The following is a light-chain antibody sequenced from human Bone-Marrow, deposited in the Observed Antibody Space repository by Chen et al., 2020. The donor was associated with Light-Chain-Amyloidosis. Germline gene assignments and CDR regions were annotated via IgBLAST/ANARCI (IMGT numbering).Light chain of an antibody. CDR3: QVWDRSSDRPV. J-gene: IGLJ3*02. V-gene: IGLV3-21*02. CDR2: DDS. Sequence: SYVLTQPSSVSVAPGQTGTIACGGNNIGSTSVHWYQQTPGQAPLLVVYDDSDRPSGIPERLSVSNSGNTATLTISRVEAGDEADYYCQVWDRSSDRPVFGGGTKLTVL. CDR1: NIGSTS.